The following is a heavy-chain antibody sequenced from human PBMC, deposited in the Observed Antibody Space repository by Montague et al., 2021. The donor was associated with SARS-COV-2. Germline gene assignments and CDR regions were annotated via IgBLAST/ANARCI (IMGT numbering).Heavy chain of an antibody. CDR2: IKSKTDGGTT. CDR1: GFTFSNAW. Sequence: SLRLSCAASGFTFSNAWMSWVRQAPGKGLEWVGRIKSKTDGGTTDYAAPVKDRFTISRDDSKNTLYLQMNSLKTEDTAVYYCTTESYDYGDYVGQYYYYGMDVWGQGTTVTVSS. V-gene: IGHV3-15*01. J-gene: IGHJ6*02. D-gene: IGHD4-17*01. CDR3: TTESYDYGDYVGQYYYYGMDV.